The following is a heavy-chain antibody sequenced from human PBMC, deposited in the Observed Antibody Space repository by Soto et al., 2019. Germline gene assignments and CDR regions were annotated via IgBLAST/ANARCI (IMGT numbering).Heavy chain of an antibody. CDR3: AKVGLAPGYFDY. CDR1: GFTFSSYA. Sequence: VGSLRLFCAASGFTFSSYAMSWVRQAPGKGLEWVSAISGSGGSTYYADSVKGRFTISRDNSKNTLYLQMNSLRAEDTAVYYCAKVGLAPGYFDYWGQGTLVTVSS. CDR2: ISGSGGST. J-gene: IGHJ4*02. V-gene: IGHV3-23*01. D-gene: IGHD3-3*01.